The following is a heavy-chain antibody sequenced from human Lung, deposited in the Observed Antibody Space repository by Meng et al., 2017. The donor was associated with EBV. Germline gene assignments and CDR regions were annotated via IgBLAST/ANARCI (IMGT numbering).Heavy chain of an antibody. CDR2: IYHLGDT. D-gene: IGHD3-10*01. J-gene: IGHJ4*02. V-gene: IGHV4-4*02. CDR1: CRSISSDNW. Sequence: QGQLQVSGRGLVKPSGPLFCTCAVSCRSISSDNWWSWVRQPPGQGLEWIGEIYHLGDTNYNPSLKSRVTISVDNSKNQFSLMLTSVTAADTAVYYCARKDGSGMWYFDYWGQGTLVTVSS. CDR3: ARKDGSGMWYFDY.